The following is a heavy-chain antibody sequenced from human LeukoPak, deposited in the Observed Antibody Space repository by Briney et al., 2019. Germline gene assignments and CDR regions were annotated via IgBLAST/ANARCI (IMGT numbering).Heavy chain of an antibody. V-gene: IGHV3-30-3*01. D-gene: IGHD3-3*01. J-gene: IGHJ5*02. CDR3: TRDQGSFGNRGPDH. CDR1: GFTFSSYA. Sequence: GGSLRLSCAASGFTFSSYAMHWVRQAPGKGLEWVAVISYDGSNKYYADSVKGRFTISRDSSNNTLYLQMNNLRAEDTAVYYCTRDQGSFGNRGPDHWGQGTLVIVSS. CDR2: ISYDGSNK.